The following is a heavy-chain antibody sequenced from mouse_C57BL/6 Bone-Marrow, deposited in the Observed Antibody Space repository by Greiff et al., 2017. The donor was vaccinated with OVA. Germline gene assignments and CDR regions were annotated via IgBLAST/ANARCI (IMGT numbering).Heavy chain of an antibody. CDR3: TTRYYGSSHWYFDV. CDR2: IDPENGDT. J-gene: IGHJ1*03. V-gene: IGHV14-4*01. Sequence: EVQLQQSGAELVRPGASVKLSCTASGFNIKDDYMHWVKQRPEQGLEWIGWIDPENGDTEYASKVQGKATITADTSSNTAYLQLSSLTSEDTAVYYCTTRYYGSSHWYFDVWGTGTTVTVSS. CDR1: GFNIKDDY. D-gene: IGHD1-1*01.